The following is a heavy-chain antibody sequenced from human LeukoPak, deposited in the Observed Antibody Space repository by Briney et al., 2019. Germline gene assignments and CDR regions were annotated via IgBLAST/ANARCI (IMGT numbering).Heavy chain of an antibody. D-gene: IGHD6-13*01. CDR3: ARVKLGRGFDY. V-gene: IGHV4-59*01. CDR1: GGSISSYY. J-gene: IGHJ4*02. Sequence: SETLSLTCTVSGGSISSYYWSWIRQPPGKGLEWIGYIYYSGSTNYNPSLKSRVTISVDTSKNQFSLKLSSVTAADTAVYYCARVKLGRGFDYWGQGPLVTVSS. CDR2: IYYSGST.